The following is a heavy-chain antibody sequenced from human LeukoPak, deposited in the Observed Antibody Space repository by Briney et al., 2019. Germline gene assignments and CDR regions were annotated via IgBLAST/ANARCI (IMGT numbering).Heavy chain of an antibody. V-gene: IGHV4-59*08. D-gene: IGHD1-26*01. Sequence: SETLSLTCTVSGGSIGSYFWSWIRQPPGKGLEWIGYNSGSTKYNPSLKSRVTISVDTTKNQLSLKLSSVTAADTAVYYCARGRGYGGNYLRAFDIWGQGTMVSVSS. CDR2: NSGST. CDR1: GGSIGSYF. J-gene: IGHJ3*02. CDR3: ARGRGYGGNYLRAFDI.